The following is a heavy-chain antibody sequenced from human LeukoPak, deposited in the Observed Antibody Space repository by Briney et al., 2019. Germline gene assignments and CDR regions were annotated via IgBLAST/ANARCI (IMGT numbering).Heavy chain of an antibody. V-gene: IGHV1-18*04. J-gene: IGHJ6*04. CDR3: ARDVPAAKDYGMDV. CDR1: GYTITSYG. Sequence: GASVKVSCKASGYTITSYGISWVRQAPGQGLEWTGWISAYNGNTNYAQKLQGRVTMTTDTSTSTAYMELRSLRSDVTAVYYCARDVPAAKDYGMDVWGKGTTVTVSS. D-gene: IGHD2-2*01. CDR2: ISAYNGNT.